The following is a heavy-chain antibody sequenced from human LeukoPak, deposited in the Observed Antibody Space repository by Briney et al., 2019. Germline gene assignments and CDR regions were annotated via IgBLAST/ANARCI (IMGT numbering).Heavy chain of an antibody. V-gene: IGHV4-59*01. D-gene: IGHD3-22*01. Sequence: SETLSLTCTVSGGSISSYYGSWIRQPPGKGLEWIGSIYYSGSTNYSPSLKSRVTISVDTSKNQFSLKLGSVTAADTAVYYCARGAYYYDSSGYYYGRYFDLWGRGTLVTVSS. J-gene: IGHJ2*01. CDR1: GGSISSYY. CDR2: IYYSGST. CDR3: ARGAYYYDSSGYYYGRYFDL.